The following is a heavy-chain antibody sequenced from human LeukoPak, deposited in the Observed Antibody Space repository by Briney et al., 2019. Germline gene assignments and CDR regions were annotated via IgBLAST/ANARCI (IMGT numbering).Heavy chain of an antibody. CDR3: ASPVILTGYYFDY. V-gene: IGHV1-69*13. CDR2: IIPIFGTA. D-gene: IGHD3-9*01. Sequence: GASVKVSCKASGGTFSIYAISWVRQAPGQGLEWMGGIIPIFGTANYAQKFQGRVTNTADESTSTAYMELSSLRSEDTAVYYCASPVILTGYYFDYWGQGTLVTVSS. CDR1: GGTFSIYA. J-gene: IGHJ4*02.